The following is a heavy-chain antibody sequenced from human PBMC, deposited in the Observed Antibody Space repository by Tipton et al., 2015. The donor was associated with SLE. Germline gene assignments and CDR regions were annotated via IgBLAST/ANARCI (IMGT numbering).Heavy chain of an antibody. J-gene: IGHJ4*02. D-gene: IGHD1-26*01. V-gene: IGHV4-34*01. Sequence: LRLSCAASGFTFSSYSMNWVRQAPGKGLEWIGEINHSGSTNYNPSLKSRVTISVDTSKNQFSLKLSSVTAADTAVYYCARGVGATFDYWGQGTLVTVSS. CDR1: GFTFSSYS. CDR3: ARGVGATFDY. CDR2: INHSGST.